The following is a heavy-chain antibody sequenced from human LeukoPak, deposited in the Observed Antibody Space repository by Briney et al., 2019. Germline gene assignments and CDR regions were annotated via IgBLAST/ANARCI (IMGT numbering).Heavy chain of an antibody. J-gene: IGHJ4*02. CDR3: TTKRYCSSTSCYQNDY. V-gene: IGHV3-30*02. Sequence: GGSLRLSCAASGFTFSNYGMHWVRQAPGKGLEWVAFIRYDGSYKYYAGSVKGRFTISRDNSKNTLYLQMNSLRAEDTAVYYCTTKRYCSSTSCYQNDYWGQGTLVTVSS. D-gene: IGHD2-2*01. CDR1: GFTFSNYG. CDR2: IRYDGSYK.